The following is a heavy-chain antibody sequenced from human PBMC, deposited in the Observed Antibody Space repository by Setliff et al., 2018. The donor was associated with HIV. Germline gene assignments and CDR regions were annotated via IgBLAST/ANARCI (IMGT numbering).Heavy chain of an antibody. D-gene: IGHD3-10*01. CDR3: ARHTTWFSGYFDN. CDR2: VYNTGRT. CDR1: GDSINSANSY. J-gene: IGHJ4*02. V-gene: IGHV4-39*01. Sequence: PSETLSLTCAVYGDSINSANSYWGWIRQPPGKGLEWVATVYNTGRTFYNPSLQSRFTISIDTSRHQFSLKVTSVTAADTAVYYCARHTTWFSGYFDNWGQGALVTV.